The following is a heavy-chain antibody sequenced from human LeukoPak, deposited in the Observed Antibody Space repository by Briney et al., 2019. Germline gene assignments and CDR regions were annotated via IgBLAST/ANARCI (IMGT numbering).Heavy chain of an antibody. CDR1: GFTFSSYE. V-gene: IGHV3-48*03. CDR3: ARGQGYSYGSPFDY. J-gene: IGHJ4*02. D-gene: IGHD5-18*01. Sequence: QPGGSLRLSCAASGFTFSSYEMNWVRQAPGKGLEWVSYISSSGSTIYYADSVKGRFTISRDNAKNSLYLQMNSLRAEDTAVYYCARGQGYSYGSPFDYWGQGTLVTLSS. CDR2: ISSSGSTI.